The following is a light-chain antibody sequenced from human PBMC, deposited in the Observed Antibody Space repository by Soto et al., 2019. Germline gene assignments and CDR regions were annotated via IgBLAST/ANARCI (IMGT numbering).Light chain of an antibody. CDR3: SSFTTYNTRV. J-gene: IGLJ1*01. V-gene: IGLV2-14*01. Sequence: QSALAQPASVSGSPGQSIAISCTGTNSYVGAYNFVSWYQQYPDKAPKLIIHEVNNRPSGVSDRFSGSKSGNTASLTISGLQADDEADYYCSSFTTYNTRVFGTGTKVTVL. CDR1: NSYVGAYNF. CDR2: EVN.